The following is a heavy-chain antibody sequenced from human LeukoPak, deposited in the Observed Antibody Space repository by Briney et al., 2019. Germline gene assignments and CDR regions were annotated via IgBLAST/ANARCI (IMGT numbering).Heavy chain of an antibody. CDR1: GFTFSSYA. D-gene: IGHD6-13*01. V-gene: IGHV3-23*01. CDR2: VSGSGGST. Sequence: KPGGSLRLSCAASGFTFSSYAMSWVRQAPGKGLEWVSAVSGSGGSTYYADSVKGRFTISRDNSKNTLYLQMNSLRAEDTAVYYCTKYSSSWYKGYFDYWGQGTLVTVSS. CDR3: TKYSSSWYKGYFDY. J-gene: IGHJ4*02.